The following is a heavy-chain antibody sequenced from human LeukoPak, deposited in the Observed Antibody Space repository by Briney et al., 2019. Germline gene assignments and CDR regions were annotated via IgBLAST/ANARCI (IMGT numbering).Heavy chain of an antibody. V-gene: IGHV3-33*08. J-gene: IGHJ4*02. CDR2: IWYDGSNK. CDR3: ARQSPLDLYFDY. CDR1: GFTFSSYA. Sequence: WGSLRLSCAASGFTFSSYAMHWVRQAPGKGLEWVAVIWYDGSNKFYADSAKGRFTVSRDNSKNTLYLQMNSLRAEDTAVFYCARQSPLDLYFDYWGQGTLVTVSS. D-gene: IGHD1-1*01.